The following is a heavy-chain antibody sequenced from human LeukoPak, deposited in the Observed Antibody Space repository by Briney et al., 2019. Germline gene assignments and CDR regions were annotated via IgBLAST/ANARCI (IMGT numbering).Heavy chain of an antibody. CDR1: GFTFSSYG. D-gene: IGHD3-22*01. Sequence: GGSLRLSCAASGFTFSSYGMHWVRQAPGKGLEWVAFIRYDGSNKYYTDSVKGRFTISRDNSKNTLYLQMNSLRAEDTAVYYCARSYYYDSSHTADYWGQGTLVTVSS. V-gene: IGHV3-30*02. CDR2: IRYDGSNK. J-gene: IGHJ4*02. CDR3: ARSYYYDSSHTADY.